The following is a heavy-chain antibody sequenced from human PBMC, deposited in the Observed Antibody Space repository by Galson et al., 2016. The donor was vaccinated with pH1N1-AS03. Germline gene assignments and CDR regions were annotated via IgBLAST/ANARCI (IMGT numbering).Heavy chain of an antibody. J-gene: IGHJ4*02. V-gene: IGHV1-2*02. CDR1: GDTVTDYY. CDR2: INPKSGGT. Sequence: SVKVSCKASGDTVTDYYIHWVRQAPGQGLEWMGWINPKSGGTKFDQKFQGRVTMTRDTTINTLYMELSSLRSDDTAIYFCARSYNVWTAFDYWGQGTLVTVSS. D-gene: IGHD3/OR15-3a*01. CDR3: ARSYNVWTAFDY.